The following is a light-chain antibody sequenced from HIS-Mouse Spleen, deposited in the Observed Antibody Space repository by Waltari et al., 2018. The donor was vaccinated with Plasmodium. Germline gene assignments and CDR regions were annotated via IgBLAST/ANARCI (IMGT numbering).Light chain of an antibody. V-gene: IGLV3-10*01. J-gene: IGLJ3*02. CDR1: ALPQKY. CDR3: YSTDSSGNHRV. Sequence: SYELTQPPSVSVSPGQTARITCSGHALPQKYAYWYQQKSGQAHVLVIYEDSKRPSGIPERFSGSSSGTMATLTISGAQVEDEADYYCYSTDSSGNHRVFGGGTKLTVL. CDR2: EDS.